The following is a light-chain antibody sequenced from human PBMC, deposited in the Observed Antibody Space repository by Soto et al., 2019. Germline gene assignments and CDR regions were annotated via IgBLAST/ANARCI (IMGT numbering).Light chain of an antibody. Sequence: AIRMTQSPSSFSASTGDRVTITCRASQGISSYLAWYQQKPWKAPKLLIYAASTLQSGVPSRFSGSGSGTDFTLTISCLQSEDFATYYCQQYYSYPTWTFGQGTKVEIK. V-gene: IGKV1-8*01. CDR2: AAS. CDR3: QQYYSYPTWT. J-gene: IGKJ1*01. CDR1: QGISSY.